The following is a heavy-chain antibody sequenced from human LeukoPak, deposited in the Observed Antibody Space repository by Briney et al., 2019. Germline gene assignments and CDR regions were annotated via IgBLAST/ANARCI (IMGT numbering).Heavy chain of an antibody. CDR3: ATRDY. J-gene: IGHJ4*02. CDR2: INHRGGT. Sequence: SETLSLTRVVYGGSFSNYYWSWIRQPPGKGLEWIGEINHRGGTNYNPSLKSRVTIAADTSKNQFSLKLISVTAADTAVYYCATRDYWGQGTLVTVSS. CDR1: GGSFSNYY. V-gene: IGHV4-34*01.